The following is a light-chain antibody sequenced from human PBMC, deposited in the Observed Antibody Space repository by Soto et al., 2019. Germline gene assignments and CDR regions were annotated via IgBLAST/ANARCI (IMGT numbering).Light chain of an antibody. CDR2: RAS. Sequence: EIVMTQSPATLSVSPGERATLSCRASQSISSNLAWYQQKLDQAPRLLIYRASTRATGIPARFSGSGSGTEFTLTISSLQSEDFALYYCHQYENWPQTFGQGTKVDIK. V-gene: IGKV3-15*01. CDR1: QSISSN. J-gene: IGKJ1*01. CDR3: HQYENWPQT.